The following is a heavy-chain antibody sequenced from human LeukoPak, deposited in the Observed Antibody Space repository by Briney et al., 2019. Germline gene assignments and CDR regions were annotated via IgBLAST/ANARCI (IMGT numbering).Heavy chain of an antibody. CDR2: ISSGGSYI. V-gene: IGHV3-21*01. D-gene: IGHD1-26*01. CDR1: GFTFSSYS. CDR3: ARDSGSYSYY. Sequence: GGSLRLSCAASGFTFSSYSMNWVRQAPGKGVEWVSCISSGGSYIYYADSVKGRFTISRDKAKNSLYLQMNSLRAEHTAVYYCARDSGSYSYYWGQGTLVTVSS. J-gene: IGHJ4*02.